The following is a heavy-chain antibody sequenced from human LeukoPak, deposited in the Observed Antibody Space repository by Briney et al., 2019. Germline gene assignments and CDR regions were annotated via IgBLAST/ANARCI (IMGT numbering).Heavy chain of an antibody. CDR3: ARLKEGIDY. V-gene: IGHV4-39*01. CDR1: GGSISGSSYF. J-gene: IGHJ4*02. Sequence: SGTLSLTCAVSGGSISGSSYFRGWIRQPPGKGLEWIGSIYYSGNTYYNPSLKSRVTISVDTSKNQFSLKLSSVTAADTAVYYCARLKEGIDYWGQGTLVTVSS. D-gene: IGHD3-10*01. CDR2: IYYSGNT.